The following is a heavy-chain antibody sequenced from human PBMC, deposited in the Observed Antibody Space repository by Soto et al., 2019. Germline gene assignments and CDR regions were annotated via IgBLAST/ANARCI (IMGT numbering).Heavy chain of an antibody. Sequence: QVQLQQWGAGLLKPSGTLSLTCAVYGGSFSGHYWSWISQSPQKGLEWIGEFNHSGSTNENPSLKSRVTISVDTSKNQFSLKLRAVTAADTAVYYCARCITLKLAVQGDAPDKHYFDSSGLGSLVTVSS. V-gene: IGHV4-34*02. D-gene: IGHD3-22*01. CDR2: FNHSGST. J-gene: IGHJ4*02. CDR1: GGSFSGHY. CDR3: ARCITLKLAVQGDAPDKHYFDS.